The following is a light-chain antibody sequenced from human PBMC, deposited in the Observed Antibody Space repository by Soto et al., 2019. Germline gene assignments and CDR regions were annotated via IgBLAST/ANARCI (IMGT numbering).Light chain of an antibody. V-gene: IGKV1-39*01. CDR3: QQYYSYPPT. CDR2: AAS. J-gene: IGKJ1*01. Sequence: DIQMTQSPSSLSASVGDRVTITCRASQSVNTYLHWYQQKAGQAPKLLIYAASNLQSGVPSRFSGRGSGTDFTLTVESLQPEDFATYYCQQYYSYPPTFGQGTKVDIK. CDR1: QSVNTY.